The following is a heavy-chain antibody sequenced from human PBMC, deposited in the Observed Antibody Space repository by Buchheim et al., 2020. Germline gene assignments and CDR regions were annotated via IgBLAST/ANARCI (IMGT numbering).Heavy chain of an antibody. D-gene: IGHD2-8*01. CDR1: GFTFSSYG. Sequence: QVQLVESGGGVVQPGRSLRLSCAASGFTFSSYGMHWVRQAPGKGLEWVAVISYDGSNKYYADSVKGRFTISRDNSKNTLYLQMNSLRAEDTAVYYCAKDLEDIVLTGFDYWGQGTL. CDR3: AKDLEDIVLTGFDY. V-gene: IGHV3-30*18. CDR2: ISYDGSNK. J-gene: IGHJ4*02.